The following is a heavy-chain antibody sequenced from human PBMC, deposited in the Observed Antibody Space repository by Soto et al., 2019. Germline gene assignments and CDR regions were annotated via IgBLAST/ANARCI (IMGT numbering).Heavy chain of an antibody. CDR2: IIPIFGTA. CDR1: GGTFSTYA. J-gene: IGHJ4*02. D-gene: IGHD5-18*01. V-gene: IGHV1-69*06. CDR3: AAIMAMVDY. Sequence: SVKVSCKASGGTFSTYAISWVRQAPGQGLEWMGGIIPIFGTANYAQKFQGRATITADKSTSTAYMELSSLRSEDTAVYYCAAIMAMVDYWGQGTLVTVSS.